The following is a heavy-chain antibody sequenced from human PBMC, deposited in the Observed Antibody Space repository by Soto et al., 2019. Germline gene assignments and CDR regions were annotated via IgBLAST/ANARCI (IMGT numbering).Heavy chain of an antibody. Sequence: ASVKVSCKASGGTFSSYAISWVRQAPGQGLEWMGGIIPIFGTANYAQKFQGRVTITADESMSTAYMELSSLRSEDTAVYYCARGPYYYDSSGYYYDFTYWGQGTLVTVSS. J-gene: IGHJ4*02. CDR1: GGTFSSYA. CDR2: IIPIFGTA. V-gene: IGHV1-69*13. D-gene: IGHD3-22*01. CDR3: ARGPYYYDSSGYYYDFTY.